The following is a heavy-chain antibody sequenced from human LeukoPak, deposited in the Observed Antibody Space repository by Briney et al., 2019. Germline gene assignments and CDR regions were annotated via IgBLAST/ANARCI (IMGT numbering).Heavy chain of an antibody. CDR2: IYPGDSGP. Sequence: KGGESLKISCKVSGYSFTSYCIGWVRQMPGKGLEWMGIIYPGDSGPTYSPSFQGQVTISVDKSINTAYLQWSRLQASDTAMYYCGMSGDRVPLQDDVFDVWGQGTMVTVST. J-gene: IGHJ3*01. V-gene: IGHV5-51*01. CDR1: GYSFTSYC. D-gene: IGHD1-26*01. CDR3: GMSGDRVPLQDDVFDV.